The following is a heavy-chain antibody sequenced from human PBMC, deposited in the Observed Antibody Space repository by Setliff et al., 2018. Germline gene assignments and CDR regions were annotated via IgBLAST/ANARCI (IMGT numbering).Heavy chain of an antibody. Sequence: ASVKVSCKASGDTFSSYGISWVRQAPGQGLEWMGGTIPMFGSTSYAQKFQGRVTIITDESTTTAYMELSSLGSEDTDVYYCVREGVDTRSSTDYRYYMDVWGKGTTVTVSS. CDR2: TIPMFGST. J-gene: IGHJ6*03. CDR1: GDTFSSYG. CDR3: VREGVDTRSSTDYRYYMDV. V-gene: IGHV1-69*05. D-gene: IGHD5-18*01.